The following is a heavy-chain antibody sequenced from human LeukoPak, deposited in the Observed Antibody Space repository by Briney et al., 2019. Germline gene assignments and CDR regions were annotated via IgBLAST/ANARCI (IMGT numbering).Heavy chain of an antibody. Sequence: SETLSLTCTVSGGSISSGDYYWSWIRQPPGKGLEWIGYIYYSGSTYYNPSLKSRVTISVDTSKNQFSLKLSSVTAADTAVYYCARVPADTAMVTYPDFWGQGTLVTVSS. J-gene: IGHJ4*02. V-gene: IGHV4-30-4*01. CDR3: ARVPADTAMVTYPDF. CDR1: GGSISSGDYY. CDR2: IYYSGST. D-gene: IGHD5-18*01.